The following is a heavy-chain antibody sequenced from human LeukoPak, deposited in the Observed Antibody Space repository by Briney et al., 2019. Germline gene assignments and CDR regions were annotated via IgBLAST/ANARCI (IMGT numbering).Heavy chain of an antibody. Sequence: AGGSLRLSCAASGFTVGRNYMTWARQAPGKGLEWVSVIYSGGETYYADSVRGRFTISRDVSKNTVYLQMNSLRVDDTAIYYCATGTTVTMAFDNWGQGTLVTVSS. D-gene: IGHD4-17*01. CDR1: GFTVGRNY. CDR2: IYSGGET. V-gene: IGHV3-66*01. CDR3: ATGTTVTMAFDN. J-gene: IGHJ4*02.